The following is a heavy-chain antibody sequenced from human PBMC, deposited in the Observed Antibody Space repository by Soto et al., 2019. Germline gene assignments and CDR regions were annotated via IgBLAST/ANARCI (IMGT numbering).Heavy chain of an antibody. CDR2: INHSGST. D-gene: IGHD6-13*01. Sequence: PSETLSLTCAVYGGSISGYYWSWIRQPPGKGLEWIGEINHSGSTNYNPSLKSRVTISVDTSKNQFSLKLSSVTAADTAVYYCARDSTAAAGIDYGGQEPLVTVSS. J-gene: IGHJ4*02. V-gene: IGHV4-34*01. CDR3: ARDSTAAAGIDY. CDR1: GGSISGYY.